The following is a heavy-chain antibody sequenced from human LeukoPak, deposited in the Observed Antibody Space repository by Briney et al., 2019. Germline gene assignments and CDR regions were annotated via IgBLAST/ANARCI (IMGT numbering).Heavy chain of an antibody. CDR2: ITGTGDAT. CDR1: GFTFSSNA. CDR3: AKAYGSNGYFQLPIDC. D-gene: IGHD3-22*01. Sequence: GGSLRLSCAASGFTFSSNAMTWVRQAPGKGLECVSAITGTGDATYYADSVKGRFTISRDNSKNTLYLQLNSLRAEDTAVYYCAKAYGSNGYFQLPIDCWGQGTLVTVSS. V-gene: IGHV3-23*01. J-gene: IGHJ4*02.